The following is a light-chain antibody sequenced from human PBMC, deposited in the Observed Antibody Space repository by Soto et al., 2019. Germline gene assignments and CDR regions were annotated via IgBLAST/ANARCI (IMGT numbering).Light chain of an antibody. Sequence: EIVLTQSPGTLSLSPGERVTLSCRASQSVPSSYLAWYQHKPGQAPRLLIYVASRRATAIPGRFSGSGSETDFTLTITTPEPEDFAVYYCQEYGSSPELTFGGGTKVEIK. J-gene: IGKJ4*01. CDR3: QEYGSSPELT. CDR2: VAS. V-gene: IGKV3-20*01. CDR1: QSVPSSY.